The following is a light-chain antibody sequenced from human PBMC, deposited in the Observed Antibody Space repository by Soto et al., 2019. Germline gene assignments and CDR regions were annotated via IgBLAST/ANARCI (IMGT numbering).Light chain of an antibody. CDR1: VLAKRD. V-gene: IGLV3-27*01. J-gene: IGLJ3*02. Sequence: SYELTQPSSVSVSPGQTARITCSGDVLAKRDGRGFRQRPGEAPVLVIYKDSQRPSGIPERLSGSRSGTTVTLTISGAQVEDEADYYCSCVADYTWVFGGGTELTVL. CDR3: SCVADYTWV. CDR2: KDS.